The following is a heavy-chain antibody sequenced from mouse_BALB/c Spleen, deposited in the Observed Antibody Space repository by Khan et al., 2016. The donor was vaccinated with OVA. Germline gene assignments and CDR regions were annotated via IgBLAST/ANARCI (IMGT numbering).Heavy chain of an antibody. CDR3: ARSYFYGYYFDQ. CDR1: GFTFSSFG. J-gene: IGHJ2*01. D-gene: IGHD1-1*01. CDR2: ISGDSSTI. Sequence: EVELVESGGGLVQPGGSRKLSCVASGFTFSSFGMHWVRQAPEKGLEWVAYISGDSSTIYYTATVTGRFTISRDNPKKTLFLQMTSLRSEDMAMYYCARSYFYGYYFDQWGQGTTLTVSS. V-gene: IGHV5-17*02.